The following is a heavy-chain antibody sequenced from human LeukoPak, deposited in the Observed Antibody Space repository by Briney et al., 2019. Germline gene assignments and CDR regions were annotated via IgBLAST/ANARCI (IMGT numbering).Heavy chain of an antibody. V-gene: IGHV4-34*01. CDR3: ARGSDLGDRTDAFDI. CDR2: IHESGST. J-gene: IGHJ3*02. CDR1: GGSFSGHY. Sequence: SETLSLTCAVYGGSFSGHYWTWIRQPPGKGLEWIGEIHESGSTRYNPSLKSRVTISVDTSKNQFSLKLTSVTAADTAVYYCARGSDLGDRTDAFDIWGQGTMVTVSS. D-gene: IGHD3-16*01.